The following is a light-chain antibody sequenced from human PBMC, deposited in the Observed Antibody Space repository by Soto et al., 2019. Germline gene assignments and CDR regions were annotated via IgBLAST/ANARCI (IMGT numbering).Light chain of an antibody. CDR1: SSDLGGYNY. CDR3: SSYTNTRTLV. V-gene: IGLV2-14*01. CDR2: DVS. Sequence: QSALTQPASVSGSPGQSITFSCTGTSSDLGGYNYVSWYQQHPGKAPKLVIYDVSNRPSGVSNRFSGSKSGNTASLTISGLQADDEADYYCSSYTNTRTLVFGGGTKLTVL. J-gene: IGLJ2*01.